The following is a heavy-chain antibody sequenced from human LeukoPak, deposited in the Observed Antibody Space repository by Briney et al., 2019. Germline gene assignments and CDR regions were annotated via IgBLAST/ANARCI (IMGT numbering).Heavy chain of an antibody. CDR1: GFTFSSYA. D-gene: IGHD1-26*01. V-gene: IGHV3-23*01. Sequence: GGSLRLSCAASGFTFSSYAMSWVRQAPGEGLEWVSGIGYSGGNTYYADSVKGRFTISRDNSKNTLYLQMNSLRAEDTALYYCAKVREGYYYYMDVWGKGTTVTVSS. CDR3: AKVREGYYYYMDV. CDR2: IGYSGGNT. J-gene: IGHJ6*03.